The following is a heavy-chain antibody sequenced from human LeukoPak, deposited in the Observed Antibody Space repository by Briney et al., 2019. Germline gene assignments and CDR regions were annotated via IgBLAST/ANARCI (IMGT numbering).Heavy chain of an antibody. CDR2: INHSGST. CDR3: ARDLGIQYYYDTSGYSNWFDP. V-gene: IGHV4-34*01. CDR1: GGSFSGYY. Sequence: PPETLSLTCAVSGGSFSGYYWSWIRQPPGKGLEWIGEINHSGSTNYNPSLKSRVTISVDTSKIQFSLKLSSVTAADTAVYYCARDLGIQYYYDTSGYSNWFDPWGQGTLVTVSS. D-gene: IGHD3-22*01. J-gene: IGHJ5*02.